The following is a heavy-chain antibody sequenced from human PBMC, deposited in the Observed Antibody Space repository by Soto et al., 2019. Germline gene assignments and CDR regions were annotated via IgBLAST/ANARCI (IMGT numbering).Heavy chain of an antibody. V-gene: IGHV1-2*04. CDR1: GYTFTGYY. D-gene: IGHD6-13*01. J-gene: IGHJ4*02. CDR2: INPNSGGT. CDR3: ARGPGIAAAGSIDY. Sequence: GASVKVSCKASGYTFTGYYMHWVRQAPGQGLEWMGWINPNSGGTNYAQKFQGWVTMTRDTSISTAYMELSRLRSDDTAVYYCARGPGIAAAGSIDYWGQGTPVTVSS.